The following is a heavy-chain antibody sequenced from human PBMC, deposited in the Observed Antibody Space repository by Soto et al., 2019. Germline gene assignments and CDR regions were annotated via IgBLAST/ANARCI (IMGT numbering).Heavy chain of an antibody. CDR2: IYYSGST. CDR3: AGGGNYFDY. CDR1: GGSISSHY. V-gene: IGHV4-59*08. J-gene: IGHJ4*02. Sequence: QVQLQESGPGLVKPSETLSLTCTVSGGSISSHYWSWIRQPPGRGLEWIGYIYYSGSTNYNPSLKSRVSISVDTSKNQFSLTLRSVTAADPGVYYCAGGGNYFDYWGQGALVTVSS. D-gene: IGHD3-16*01.